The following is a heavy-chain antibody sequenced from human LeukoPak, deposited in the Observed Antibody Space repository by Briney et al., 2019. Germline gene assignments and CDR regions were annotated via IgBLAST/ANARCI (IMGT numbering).Heavy chain of an antibody. Sequence: SLRLSCKGSGVTSSACAVTWFRHTPGNGLEWVGFVRTKTHGGAPETAASVRGRCNVSRDDSAGIAYLQMTSLRTEDTAMYYCARVNFRDYRGYTWFEPWGQGTLVTVSS. CDR1: GVTSSACA. V-gene: IGHV3-49*03. D-gene: IGHD3-10*01. CDR3: ARVNFRDYRGYTWFEP. J-gene: IGHJ5*02. CDR2: VRTKTHGGAP.